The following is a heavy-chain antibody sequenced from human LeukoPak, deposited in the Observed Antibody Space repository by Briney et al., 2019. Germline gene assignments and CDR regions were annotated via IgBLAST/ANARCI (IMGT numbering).Heavy chain of an antibody. V-gene: IGHV1-24*01. CDR2: FDPEDGET. Sequence: GASVKVSCKVSGYTLTELSMHWVRQAPGKGLEWTGGFDPEDGETIYAQKFQGRVTMTEDTSTDTAYMELSSLRSEDTAVYYCATASDTAMVLAGDWFDPWGQGTLVTVSS. J-gene: IGHJ5*02. CDR1: GYTLTELS. D-gene: IGHD5-18*01. CDR3: ATASDTAMVLAGDWFDP.